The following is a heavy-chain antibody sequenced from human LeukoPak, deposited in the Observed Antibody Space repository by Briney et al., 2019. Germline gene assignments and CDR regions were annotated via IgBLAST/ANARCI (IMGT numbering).Heavy chain of an antibody. CDR3: ARVAAVGKGVFDY. CDR1: GFTFSNYE. D-gene: IGHD6-13*01. V-gene: IGHV3-48*03. J-gene: IGHJ4*02. Sequence: GSLRLSCAASGFTFSNYEMNWVRQAPGKGPEWVSYVSGSGSTIYYADSVKGRFTISRDNAKTSLYLQMNSLRVEDTAVYYCARVAAVGKGVFDYWGQGTLVTVSS. CDR2: VSGSGSTI.